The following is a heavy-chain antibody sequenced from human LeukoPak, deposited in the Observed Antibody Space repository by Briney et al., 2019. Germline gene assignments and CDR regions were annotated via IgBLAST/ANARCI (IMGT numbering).Heavy chain of an antibody. Sequence: GASVKVSCKASGYTFTSYGISWVRQAPGQGLEWMGWISAYNGNTNYAQKLQGRVTMTTDTSTSTAYMELRSLRSDDTAVYYCARDANYYGSHPEVYNWFDPWGQGTLVTVSS. CDR3: ARDANYYGSHPEVYNWFDP. CDR2: ISAYNGNT. CDR1: GYTFTSYG. D-gene: IGHD3-10*01. J-gene: IGHJ5*02. V-gene: IGHV1-18*01.